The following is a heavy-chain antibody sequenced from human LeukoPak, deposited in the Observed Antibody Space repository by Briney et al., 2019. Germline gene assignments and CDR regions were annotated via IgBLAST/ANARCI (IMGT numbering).Heavy chain of an antibody. Sequence: PSETLSLTCTVSGYSIRTDYYWGWIRQPPGKGPQWIGTINKSGNTYYNPSLRSRVTISVDTSKNQFSLKLSSVTAADTAVYYCASRGTDFDYWGQGTLVTVSS. CDR1: GYSIRTDYY. J-gene: IGHJ4*02. D-gene: IGHD2-8*02. CDR2: INKSGNT. V-gene: IGHV4-38-2*02. CDR3: ASRGTDFDY.